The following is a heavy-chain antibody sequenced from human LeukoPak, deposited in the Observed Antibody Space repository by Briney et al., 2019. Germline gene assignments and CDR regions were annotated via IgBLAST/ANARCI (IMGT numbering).Heavy chain of an antibody. CDR1: GGFFGGYY. J-gene: IGHJ6*03. CDR3: AATLVGATDYYYYYMDV. CDR2: INHSGST. V-gene: IGHV4-34*01. D-gene: IGHD1-26*01. Sequence: SGTLSLTCAVYGGFFGGYYWSWIRQPPGKGLEWIGEINHSGSTNYNPSLKRRVTISVDTSKNQFSLKLSSVTAADTAVYYCAATLVGATDYYYYYMDVWGKGTTVTISS.